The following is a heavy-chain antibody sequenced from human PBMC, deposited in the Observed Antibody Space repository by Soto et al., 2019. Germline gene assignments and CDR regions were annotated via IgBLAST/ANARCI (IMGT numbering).Heavy chain of an antibody. V-gene: IGHV4-31*03. CDR3: ARDQYVAAAGTLYGMDV. D-gene: IGHD6-13*01. CDR1: GCSISSGGYY. CDR2: IYYSGST. Sequence: PXETLSLTSTVSGCSISSGGYYWSWIRQHRGKGLEWIGYIYYSGSTYYNPSLKSRVTISVDTSKNQFSLKLSSVTAADTAVYYCARDQYVAAAGTLYGMDVWGQGTTLTVSS. J-gene: IGHJ6*02.